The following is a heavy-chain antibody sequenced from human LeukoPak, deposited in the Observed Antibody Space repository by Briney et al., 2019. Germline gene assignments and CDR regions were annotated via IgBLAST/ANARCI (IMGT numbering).Heavy chain of an antibody. J-gene: IGHJ6*02. CDR1: GGSISSSNW. Sequence: PSGTLSLTCGVSGGSISSSNWWSWVRQPPGKGLAWIGYIYYSGSTYYNPSLKSRVTISVDTSKNQFSLKLSSVTAADTAVYYCARRSIAAAVFGMDVWGQGTTVTVSS. CDR3: ARRSIAAAVFGMDV. D-gene: IGHD6-13*01. V-gene: IGHV4-4*02. CDR2: IYYSGST.